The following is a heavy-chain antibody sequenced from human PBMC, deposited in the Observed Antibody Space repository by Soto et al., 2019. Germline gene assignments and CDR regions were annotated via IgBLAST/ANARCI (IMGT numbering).Heavy chain of an antibody. V-gene: IGHV2-5*02. CDR1: GFSLSTSGVG. CDR2: IYWDDDK. J-gene: IGHJ2*01. Sequence: QITLKESGPPLVKPTQTLTLTCTFSGFSLSTSGVGVGWIRQPPGKALEWLALIYWDDDKRYSPSLKSRLTITKDTSKNQVVLTMTNMDPVDTATYYCAHRSWTSSGYYYYWYFDLWGRGTLVTVSS. D-gene: IGHD3-22*01. CDR3: AHRSWTSSGYYYYWYFDL.